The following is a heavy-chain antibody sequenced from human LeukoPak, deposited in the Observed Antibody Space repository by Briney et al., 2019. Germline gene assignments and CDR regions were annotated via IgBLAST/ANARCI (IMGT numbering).Heavy chain of an antibody. CDR3: SRLSIGTGSHYNFHLVH. CDR1: GGCTSSICYS. Sequence: SETLSLTCSVSGGCTSSICYSGGWIRQPPGKGLEWIGSIYYSGNTYYEPSLKSRVTISVDTSKNQFSLRLSSVDPEDTGHYYCSRLSIGTGSHYNFHLVHWGQGTLVTVSS. CDR2: IYYSGNT. V-gene: IGHV4-39*01. J-gene: IGHJ4*02. D-gene: IGHD3-10*01.